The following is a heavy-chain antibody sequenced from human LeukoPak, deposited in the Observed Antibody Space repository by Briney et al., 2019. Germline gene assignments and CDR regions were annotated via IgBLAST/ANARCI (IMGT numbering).Heavy chain of an antibody. J-gene: IGHJ6*02. CDR1: GFALSSHW. CDR2: VNRDGSET. V-gene: IGHV3-7*03. CDR3: ARNNGMDV. Sequence: GGSLRLSGAASGFALSSHWMTWVRQVPGRGPEWVANVNRDGSETYYLDSVKGRFTISKDNAKNSLYLQMNSLRAEDTALYHCARNNGMDVWGQGTTVIVSS.